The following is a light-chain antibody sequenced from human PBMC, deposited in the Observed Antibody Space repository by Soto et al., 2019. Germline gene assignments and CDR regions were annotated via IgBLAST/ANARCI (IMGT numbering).Light chain of an antibody. V-gene: IGKV1-39*01. CDR3: QQSYNSPQT. CDR2: AAS. CDR1: RSISSY. Sequence: DIHMAQSPSCLSASVGDRVTIALRASRSISSYLNWYQQKPGKAPKLLISAASSLERGVPSRFSGSGSGTDFTLTISSLQPEDFATYSCQQSYNSPQTFGQGTKVDIK. J-gene: IGKJ1*01.